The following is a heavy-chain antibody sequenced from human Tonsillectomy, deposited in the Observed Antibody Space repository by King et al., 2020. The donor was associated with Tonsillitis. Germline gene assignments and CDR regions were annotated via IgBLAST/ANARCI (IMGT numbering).Heavy chain of an antibody. CDR3: SRYILSSSWRANDY. Sequence: VQLVESGGALVQPGGSLRLSCAASGLIVSDYYIDWFRQAPGKGLEWVGRTRNKANSYTTEYAASLKCRFTVSRDDSTNSVFLQMNSLKTEDTAVYYCSRYILSSSWRANDYWGQGTLVTVSS. CDR2: TRNKANSYTT. V-gene: IGHV3-72*01. D-gene: IGHD3-22*01. CDR1: GLIVSDYY. J-gene: IGHJ4*02.